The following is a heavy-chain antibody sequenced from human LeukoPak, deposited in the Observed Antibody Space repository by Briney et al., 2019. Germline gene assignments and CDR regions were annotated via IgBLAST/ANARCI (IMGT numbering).Heavy chain of an antibody. D-gene: IGHD6-6*01. V-gene: IGHV3-23*01. CDR2: ISPSGSAT. Sequence: GGSLRLSCAASGFIFGSYAMSWVRQGPEKGLEWVSTISPSGSATYYADSVKGRFTISRDNSKTTLYLQMNGLRDEDTALYHCTRDKSASSPREWFDPWGQGTVVTVYS. J-gene: IGHJ5*02. CDR3: TRDKSASSPREWFDP. CDR1: GFIFGSYA.